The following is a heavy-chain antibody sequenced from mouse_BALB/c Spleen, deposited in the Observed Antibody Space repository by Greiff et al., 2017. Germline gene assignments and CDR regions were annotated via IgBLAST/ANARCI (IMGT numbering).Heavy chain of an antibody. J-gene: IGHJ3*01. CDR3: ARHTTATAY. CDR2: IDPANGNT. Sequence: VQLKESGAELVKPGASVKLSCTASGFNIKDTYMHWVKQRPEQGLEWIGRIDPANGNTKYDPKFQGKATITADTSSNTAYLQLSSLTSEDTAVYYCARHTTATAYWGQGTLVTVSA. CDR1: GFNIKDTY. D-gene: IGHD1-2*01. V-gene: IGHV14-3*02.